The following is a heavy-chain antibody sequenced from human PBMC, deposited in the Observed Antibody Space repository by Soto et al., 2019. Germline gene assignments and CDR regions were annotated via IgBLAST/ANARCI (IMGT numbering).Heavy chain of an antibody. CDR2: IYPGDSDT. V-gene: IGHV5-51*01. CDR3: ARNLMDYDILTGYYMAYYFDY. Sequence: PGESLKISCKGSGYSFTSYWIGWVRQMPGKGLEWMGIIYPGDSDTRYSPSFQGQVTISVDKSISTAYLQWSSLRASDSAIYYCARNLMDYDILTGYYMAYYFDYWGQGTLVTVSS. CDR1: GYSFTSYW. D-gene: IGHD3-9*01. J-gene: IGHJ4*02.